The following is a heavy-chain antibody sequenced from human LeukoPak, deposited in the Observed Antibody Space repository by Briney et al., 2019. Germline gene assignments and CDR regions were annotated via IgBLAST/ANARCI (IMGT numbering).Heavy chain of an antibody. V-gene: IGHV3-30*18. CDR3: AKADRAYSSSWYVDYFDY. J-gene: IGHJ4*02. Sequence: GGSLRLSCAASGSTFSSYGMHWVRQAPGTGLEWVAVISFDGSNKYYADSVKGRFTISRDNSKNTLYLQMNSLRAEDTAVYYCAKADRAYSSSWYVDYFDYWGQGTLVTVSS. D-gene: IGHD6-13*01. CDR2: ISFDGSNK. CDR1: GSTFSSYG.